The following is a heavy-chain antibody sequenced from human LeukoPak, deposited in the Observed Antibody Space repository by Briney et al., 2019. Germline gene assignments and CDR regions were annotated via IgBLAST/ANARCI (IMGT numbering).Heavy chain of an antibody. CDR3: ARGPPRGVLTGYFDY. CDR2: INSDGSST. D-gene: IGHD3-9*01. CDR1: GFTFSSYW. V-gene: IGHV3-74*01. Sequence: GGSLRLSCAASGFTFSSYWMHWVRQAPGKGLVWVSRINSDGSSTSYADSVKGRFTISRDNAKNTLYLQMNSLRAEDTAVYYCARGPPRGVLTGYFDYWGQGTLVTVSS. J-gene: IGHJ4*02.